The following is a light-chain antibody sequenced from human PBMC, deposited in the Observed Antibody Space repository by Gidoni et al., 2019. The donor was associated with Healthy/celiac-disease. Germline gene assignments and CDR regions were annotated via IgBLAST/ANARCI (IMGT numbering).Light chain of an antibody. CDR2: GAS. CDR3: QQYNNWLPRT. Sequence: EIVMTQSPATLSVSPGERATLSCRASQSVSTNLAWYQQKPGQAPRPLIYGASTRATGIPARFSGSGSGTEFTLTISSLQSEDFAVYYCQQYNNWLPRTFGQGTKVEIK. V-gene: IGKV3-15*01. CDR1: QSVSTN. J-gene: IGKJ1*01.